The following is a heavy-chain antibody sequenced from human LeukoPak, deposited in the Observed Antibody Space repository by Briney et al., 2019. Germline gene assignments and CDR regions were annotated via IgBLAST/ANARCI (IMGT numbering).Heavy chain of an antibody. Sequence: QSGGSLRLSCATSGFTFSTYWMTWVRQAPGKGLEWVANIKQDGSQKYYVDSVKGRFTISRDNAKNSLYLQMNSLRVEDTAVYYCARDVLGRSGGQLDYWGQGTLVTVSS. CDR1: GFTFSTYW. CDR2: IKQDGSQK. D-gene: IGHD2-15*01. V-gene: IGHV3-7*03. J-gene: IGHJ4*02. CDR3: ARDVLGRSGGQLDY.